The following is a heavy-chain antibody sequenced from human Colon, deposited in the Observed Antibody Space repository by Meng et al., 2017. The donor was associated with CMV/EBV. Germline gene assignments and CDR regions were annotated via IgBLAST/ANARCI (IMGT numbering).Heavy chain of an antibody. Sequence: QVQLVQSVTEVKKPGASMKVCCKTSGYTFTANHVHWVRPAPGQGLEWMGWIYPQDGSAYFAQKFRDRVTLTRDTSITTAYMELSGLTSDDTAIYYCVRESWYFDFWGEGTLVTVSS. D-gene: IGHD6-13*01. CDR1: GYTFTANH. J-gene: IGHJ4*02. CDR3: VRESWYFDF. V-gene: IGHV1-2*02. CDR2: IYPQDGSA.